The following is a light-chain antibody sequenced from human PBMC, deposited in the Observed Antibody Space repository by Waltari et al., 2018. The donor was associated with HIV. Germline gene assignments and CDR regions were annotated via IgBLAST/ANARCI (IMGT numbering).Light chain of an antibody. Sequence: SSELTQDPAVSVALGQTVRITCQGDSLRSYYASWYQQKPGQAPKLVIFRKESRPSGIPDRFSASSSRNSATLTITGAQAEDEADYYCYSRDASGSHGVFGPGTKVTIL. J-gene: IGLJ1*01. V-gene: IGLV3-19*01. CDR2: RKE. CDR3: YSRDASGSHGV. CDR1: SLRSYY.